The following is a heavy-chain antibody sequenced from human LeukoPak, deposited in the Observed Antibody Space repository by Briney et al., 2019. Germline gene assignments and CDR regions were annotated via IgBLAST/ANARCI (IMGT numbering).Heavy chain of an antibody. CDR2: IYHSGST. Sequence: SETLSLTCAVSGGSISSGGYSWSWIRQPPGKGLEWIGYIYHSGSTYYNPSLKSRVTISVDTSKNQFSLKLSSVTAADTAVYYCARLAMGYRNWGQGTLVTVSS. J-gene: IGHJ4*02. D-gene: IGHD5-24*01. CDR1: GGSISSGGYS. CDR3: ARLAMGYRN. V-gene: IGHV4-30-2*05.